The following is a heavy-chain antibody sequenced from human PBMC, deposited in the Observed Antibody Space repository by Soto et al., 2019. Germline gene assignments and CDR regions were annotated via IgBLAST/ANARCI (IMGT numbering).Heavy chain of an antibody. J-gene: IGHJ5*02. CDR1: GYSFTSHY. V-gene: IGHV1-46*03. Sequence: ASVKVSCKAIGYSFTSHYMHWVRQAPGQGLEWMGTIFPGGVNIGYAQKFQGRVTMTKDTSTSTVYMELNSLTSEDTAVSYCARAQNWHVLDWWFDPSGQGTLITVSS. D-gene: IGHD1-1*01. CDR2: IFPGGVNI. CDR3: ARAQNWHVLDWWFDP.